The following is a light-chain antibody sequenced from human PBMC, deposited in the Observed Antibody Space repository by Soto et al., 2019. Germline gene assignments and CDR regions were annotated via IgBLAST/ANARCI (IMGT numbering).Light chain of an antibody. CDR3: QHYNNAPYT. CDR1: QGISNY. Sequence: DIQMTQSPSSLSASVGHRVTITCRASQGISNYLAWYQQKPGKVPKLLIYSASTLQSGVPSRFSGSGSGTDFTLTISSLEPEDVATYYCQHYNNAPYTFGQGTKLEIK. CDR2: SAS. V-gene: IGKV1-27*01. J-gene: IGKJ2*01.